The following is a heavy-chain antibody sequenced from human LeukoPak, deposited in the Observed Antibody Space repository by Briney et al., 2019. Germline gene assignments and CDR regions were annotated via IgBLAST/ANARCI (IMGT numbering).Heavy chain of an antibody. Sequence: PLEALSLPCAVSGGSINNFYWRWIRPPPGRGLEWFGDIYYSRRTNNILSLKSRVTISVDTTKIQFSLRLSSVTATDTSVYFCARGRAFVYYMDVWVKGTTVTVSS. V-gene: IGHV4-59*01. CDR2: IYYSRRT. CDR3: ARGRAFVYYMDV. D-gene: IGHD2/OR15-2a*01. J-gene: IGHJ6*03. CDR1: GGSINNFY.